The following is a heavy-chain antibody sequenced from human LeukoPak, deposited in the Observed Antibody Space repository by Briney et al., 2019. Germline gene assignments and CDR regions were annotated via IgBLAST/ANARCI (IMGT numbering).Heavy chain of an antibody. CDR2: ISSSSSYI. J-gene: IGHJ4*02. D-gene: IGHD3-22*01. CDR1: GFTFSSYS. Sequence: KPGGSLRLSCAASGFTFSSYSMNWVRQAPGKGLELVSSISSSSSYIYYAASVKGRFTISRDNAKNSLYLQMNSLRAEDTAVYYCASRGSGNYYFDYWGQGTLVTVSS. V-gene: IGHV3-21*01. CDR3: ASRGSGNYYFDY.